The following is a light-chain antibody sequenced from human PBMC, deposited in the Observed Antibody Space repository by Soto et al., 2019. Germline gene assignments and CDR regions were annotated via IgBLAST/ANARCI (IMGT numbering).Light chain of an antibody. J-gene: IGKJ4*01. CDR3: QQYDDWLRLT. Sequence: EIVMTQSPATLSVSPGERATLSCRASQSVNIYLAWYQQKPRQAPRLLIFGASSRATGIPARFSGSGSGTEFNLTISSLQSEDFGVYFCQQYDDWLRLTFGGGTKVEIK. CDR1: QSVNIY. V-gene: IGKV3D-15*01. CDR2: GAS.